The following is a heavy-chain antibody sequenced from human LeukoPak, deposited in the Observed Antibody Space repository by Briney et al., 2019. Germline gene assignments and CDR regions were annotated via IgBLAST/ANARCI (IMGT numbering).Heavy chain of an antibody. V-gene: IGHV3-21*01. CDR1: GCTFSSYS. D-gene: IGHD6-19*01. J-gene: IGHJ4*02. Sequence: GGSLRLSCAASGCTFSSYSMNWVRQAPGKGLEWVSTIGSSSSYTYYADSVKGRFTISRDNAKNSLYLQMNSLRAEDTAVYYCARDQLGFSSGWYPAGFDYWGQGTLVTVSS. CDR2: IGSSSSYT. CDR3: ARDQLGFSSGWYPAGFDY.